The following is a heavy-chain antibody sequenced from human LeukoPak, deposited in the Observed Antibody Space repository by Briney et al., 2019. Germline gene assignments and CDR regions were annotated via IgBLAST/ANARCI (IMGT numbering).Heavy chain of an antibody. CDR3: ARLGSYFDY. CDR2: IYYSGTA. V-gene: IGHV4-59*08. J-gene: IGHJ4*02. Sequence: AETLSLTCTVSGDSLTSYYWSWIRQPPGKGLQWIGYIYYSGTANYNPSLKSRVTISVDTSKNQFSLNLSSVTAADTAVYYCARLGSYFDYWGQGTLFTVSS. CDR1: GDSLTSYY.